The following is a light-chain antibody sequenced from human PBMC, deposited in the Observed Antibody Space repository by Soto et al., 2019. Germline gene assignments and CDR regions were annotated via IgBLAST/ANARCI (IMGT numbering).Light chain of an antibody. CDR3: QQYGSSGT. CDR2: DAS. Sequence: EVVLTQSPGSLSLSPGDRATLSCRASQSLVNTYVAWYQQKAGQAPRLLIYDASTRATGIPDRFSGSGSGTDFTLTISRLEPEDFAVYYCQQYGSSGTFGQRTKVDIK. V-gene: IGKV3-20*01. J-gene: IGKJ1*01. CDR1: QSLVNTY.